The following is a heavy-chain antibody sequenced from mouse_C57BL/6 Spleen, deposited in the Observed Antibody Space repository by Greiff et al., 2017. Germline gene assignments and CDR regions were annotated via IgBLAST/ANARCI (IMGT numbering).Heavy chain of an antibody. CDR1: GYTFTSYW. V-gene: IGHV1-55*01. CDR3: ARRGDYYYGSSPYYFNY. J-gene: IGHJ2*01. D-gene: IGHD1-1*01. CDR2: IYPGSGST. Sequence: QVQLQQPGAELVKPGASVKMSCKASGYTFTSYWITWVKQRPGQGLEWIGDIYPGSGSTNYNEKFKSKATLTVDTSSSTAYMQRSSLTSEDSAVYYSARRGDYYYGSSPYYFNYWGQGTTLTVSS.